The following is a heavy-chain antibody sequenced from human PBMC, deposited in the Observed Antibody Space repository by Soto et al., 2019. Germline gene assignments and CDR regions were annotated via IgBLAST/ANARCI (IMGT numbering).Heavy chain of an antibody. CDR2: IDPSGGIT. CDR1: GYSFTNFH. CDR3: ARDVIGHDFDH. Sequence: ASVKVSCKASGYSFTNFHIHWVRQAPGQGLEWMGMIDPSGGITRDAQRLQGRITMTRDASTSTVYMELRSLTSEDTAVYYCARDVIGHDFDHWGQGTLVTVSS. V-gene: IGHV1-46*01. D-gene: IGHD2-21*01. J-gene: IGHJ4*02.